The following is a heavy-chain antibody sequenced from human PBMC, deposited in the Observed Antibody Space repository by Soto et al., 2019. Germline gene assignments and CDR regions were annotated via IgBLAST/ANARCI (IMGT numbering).Heavy chain of an antibody. J-gene: IGHJ4*02. CDR3: ARSVAAAAYFDY. V-gene: IGHV3-53*01. CDR2: IYSGGST. Sequence: EVQLVESGGGLIQPGGSLRLSCAASGFTVSNNYVSWVRQAPGKGLEWVSVIYSGGSTNSADSVKGRFTISRDISKNTVYLQMNSLRAEDTAVYYCARSVAAAAYFDYWGQGTLVTVSS. CDR1: GFTVSNNY. D-gene: IGHD6-13*01.